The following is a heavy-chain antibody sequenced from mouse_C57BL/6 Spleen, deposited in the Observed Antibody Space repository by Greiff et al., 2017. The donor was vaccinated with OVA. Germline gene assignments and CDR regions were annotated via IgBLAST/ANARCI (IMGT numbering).Heavy chain of an antibody. CDR3: ARHLPHYYAMDY. D-gene: IGHD5-1*01. CDR1: GFTFTDYY. CDR2: IRNKANGYTT. J-gene: IGHJ4*01. V-gene: IGHV7-3*01. Sequence: EVKLMESGGGLVQPGGSLSLSCAASGFTFTDYYMSWVRQPPGKALEWLGFIRNKANGYTTEYSASVKGRFTIYRDNSQSMLYLQMTALGAEDSASYCCARHLPHYYAMDYWGQGTSVTVSS.